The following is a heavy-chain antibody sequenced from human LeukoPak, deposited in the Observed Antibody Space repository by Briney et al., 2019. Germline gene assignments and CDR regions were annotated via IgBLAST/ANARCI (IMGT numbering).Heavy chain of an antibody. CDR2: INSISGGT. V-gene: IGHV1-2*02. J-gene: IGHJ6*02. CDR1: GYTFTGYY. D-gene: IGHD3-10*02. Sequence: ASVKVSCKASGYTFTGYYIHWVRQAPGQGLEWMGWINSISGGTRYAQKFQGRVTMTSDTSISTAYMELSRLTSDDTAVYYCATNPYVTFYSMDVWGRGTTVTVSS. CDR3: ATNPYVTFYSMDV.